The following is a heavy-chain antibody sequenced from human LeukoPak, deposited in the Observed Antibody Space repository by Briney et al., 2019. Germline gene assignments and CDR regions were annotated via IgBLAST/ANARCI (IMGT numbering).Heavy chain of an antibody. CDR2: IYYSGIT. V-gene: IGHV4-30-4*08. Sequence: PSETLSLXCTVSGGSISSGDYYWSWSRQPPGKGLEWIGYIYYSGITYYNPSLKSRVTISVDTSKNQFSLKLSSVTAADTAVYYCARVSYCGGDCYLGYEYFQHWGQGTLVTVSS. CDR3: ARVSYCGGDCYLGYEYFQH. CDR1: GGSISSGDYY. J-gene: IGHJ1*01. D-gene: IGHD2-21*01.